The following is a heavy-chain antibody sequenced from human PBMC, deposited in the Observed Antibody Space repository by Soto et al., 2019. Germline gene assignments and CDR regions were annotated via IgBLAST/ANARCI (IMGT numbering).Heavy chain of an antibody. Sequence: LRLSCAASGFTFSSYAMHWVSKAPAKWLERVAVISYDGSNKYYADSVKGRFTISRDNSKNTLYLQMNSMRAEDTAVYYCASNGGSYYYPYYFDYWGQGNRGT. V-gene: IGHV3-30-3*01. J-gene: IGHJ4*02. CDR1: GFTFSSYA. CDR3: ASNGGSYYYPYYFDY. D-gene: IGHD1-26*01. CDR2: ISYDGSNK.